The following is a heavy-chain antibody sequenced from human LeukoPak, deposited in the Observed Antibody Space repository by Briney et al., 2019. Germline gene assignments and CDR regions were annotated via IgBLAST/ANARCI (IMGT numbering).Heavy chain of an antibody. D-gene: IGHD1-14*01. J-gene: IGHJ4*02. CDR1: GFTFSSYA. V-gene: IGHV3-30*04. Sequence: GGSLRLSCAASGFTFSSYAMHWVRQAPGKGLEWVAVISYDGSNKYYADSVKGRYTISRDNAKKSVNLQMNSLRAEDTAVYYCARGTLNIPGEQGAFDYWGQGTLVTVSS. CDR3: ARGTLNIPGEQGAFDY. CDR2: ISYDGSNK.